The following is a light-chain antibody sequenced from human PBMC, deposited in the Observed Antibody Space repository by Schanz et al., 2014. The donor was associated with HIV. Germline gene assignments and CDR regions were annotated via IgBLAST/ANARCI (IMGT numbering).Light chain of an antibody. CDR2: EVT. V-gene: IGLV2-23*02. CDR1: SRDVGSYNY. J-gene: IGLJ1*01. CDR3: CSYADGGTYV. Sequence: QSALTQPSSVSGSPGQSITISCTGTSRDVGSYNYLSRLQPHPGKAPQLMIYEVTKRPSGVSDRFSGSKSDNTASLTISGLQADDEADYYCCSYADGGTYVFGTGTKLTVL.